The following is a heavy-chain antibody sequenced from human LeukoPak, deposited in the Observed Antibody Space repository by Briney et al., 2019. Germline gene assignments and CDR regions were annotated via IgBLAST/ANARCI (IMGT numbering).Heavy chain of an antibody. CDR3: AAGDYGMDV. J-gene: IGHJ6*02. Sequence: SETLSLTCAVPGGSISSGGYSWSWIRQPPGKGLEWIGYIYHSGSTYYNPSLKSRVTISVDRSKNQFSLKLSSVTAADTAVYYCAAGDYGMDVWGQGTTVTVSS. CDR2: IYHSGST. D-gene: IGHD2-8*02. V-gene: IGHV4-30-2*01. CDR1: GGSISSGGYS.